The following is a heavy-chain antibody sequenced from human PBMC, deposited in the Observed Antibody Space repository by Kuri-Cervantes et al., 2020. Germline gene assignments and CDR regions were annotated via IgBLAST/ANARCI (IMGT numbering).Heavy chain of an antibody. CDR1: GFTFENTW. CDR2: IRNKANGYTA. D-gene: IGHD4-17*01. V-gene: IGHV3-49*02. J-gene: IGHJ4*02. CDR3: TRGTMTTVTTTFDY. Sequence: GESLKISCAASGFTFENTWMSWVRQAPGKGLEWVGRIRNKANGYTAQYAASVKGRFTISRDDSKSIAYLQMNSLKTEDTAVYYCTRGTMTTVTTTFDYWGQGTLVTVSS.